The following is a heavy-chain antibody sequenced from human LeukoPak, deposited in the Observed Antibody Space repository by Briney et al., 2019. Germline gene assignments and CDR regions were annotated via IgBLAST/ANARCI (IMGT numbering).Heavy chain of an antibody. Sequence: ASVKVSCKASGYTFTRYAMHWVRQAPGQRLEWMGWINAGNGNTKNSQKFQGRVTITRDTSASTAYMELSSLRSEDTAVYYCARDRGDVGTFGSWGQGTLVTVSS. V-gene: IGHV1-3*01. CDR3: ARDRGDVGTFGS. J-gene: IGHJ4*02. CDR2: INAGNGNT. CDR1: GYTFTRYA. D-gene: IGHD3-10*01.